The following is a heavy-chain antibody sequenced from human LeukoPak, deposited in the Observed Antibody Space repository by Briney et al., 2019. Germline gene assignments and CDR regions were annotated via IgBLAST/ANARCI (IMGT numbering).Heavy chain of an antibody. V-gene: IGHV4-61*01. Sequence: SETLSLTCTVSGDSVSSGHNFWAWIRQSPGRGLEWLGDIFYTGVTNYNPSLKGRISISLDTSRNHFSLRLAAVTAADTAVYYCSTDYRLVGARETYYYGVDVWGRGTTVIVS. J-gene: IGHJ6*02. CDR1: GDSVSSGHNF. CDR3: STDYRLVGARETYYYGVDV. D-gene: IGHD1-26*01. CDR2: IFYTGVT.